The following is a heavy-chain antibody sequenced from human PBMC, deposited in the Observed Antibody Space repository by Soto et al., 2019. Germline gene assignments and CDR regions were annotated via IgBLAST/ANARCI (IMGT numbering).Heavy chain of an antibody. CDR1: GYTFTSYY. J-gene: IGHJ4*02. Sequence: QVQLVQSGAEVKKPGASVKVSCKASGYTFTSYYMHWVRQAPGQGLEWMGIINPSGGSTSYAQKFQGGVTMTRDTSTSTVYMELSSLRSEDTAVYYCARDSGRQQLALDWGQGTLVTVSS. V-gene: IGHV1-46*01. D-gene: IGHD6-13*01. CDR3: ARDSGRQQLALD. CDR2: INPSGGST.